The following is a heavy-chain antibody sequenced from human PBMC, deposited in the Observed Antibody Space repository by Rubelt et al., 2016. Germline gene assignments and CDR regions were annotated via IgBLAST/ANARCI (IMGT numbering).Heavy chain of an antibody. CDR3: ARGRSGSTWSYFDR. CDR2: GST. D-gene: IGHD6-13*01. V-gene: IGHV4-59*09. J-gene: IGHJ4*02. Sequence: GSTSSNPSVKSRLTISLDTSKNQFSLNLSSVTAADTAIYYCARGRSGSTWSYFDRWGQATLVTVSS.